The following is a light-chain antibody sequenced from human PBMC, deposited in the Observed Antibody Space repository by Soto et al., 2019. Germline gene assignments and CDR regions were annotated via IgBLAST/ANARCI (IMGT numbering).Light chain of an antibody. CDR1: QSVRSSY. J-gene: IGKJ1*01. CDR2: GAS. Sequence: EIVLTQSPGTLSLSPGERATLSCRASQSVRSSYFAWYQQKPGQAPRLLIYGASSRATGIPDRFSGSGSGTDFPLTISRLEPEDFAVYYCQHYGRSPTWTFGQGTKVEIK. V-gene: IGKV3-20*01. CDR3: QHYGRSPTWT.